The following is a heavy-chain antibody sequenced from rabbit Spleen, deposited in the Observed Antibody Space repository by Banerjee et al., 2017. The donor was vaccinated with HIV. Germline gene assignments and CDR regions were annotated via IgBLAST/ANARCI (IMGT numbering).Heavy chain of an antibody. V-gene: IGHV1S7*01. CDR3: ARETYDSGWGL. D-gene: IGHD4-1*01. Sequence: QLVESGGGLVQPGGSLKLSCTASGFDFSSYYMSWVRQAPGKGLEWVGYIDPVFGITYYASWVNGRFTISSHNAQNTLYLQLNSLTAADTATYFCARETYDSGWGLWGPGTLVTVS. CDR1: GFDFSSYY. J-gene: IGHJ4*01. CDR2: IDPVFGIT.